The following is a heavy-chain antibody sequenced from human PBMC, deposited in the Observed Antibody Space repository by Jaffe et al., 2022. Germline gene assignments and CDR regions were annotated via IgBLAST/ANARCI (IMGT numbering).Heavy chain of an antibody. V-gene: IGHV3-13*01. CDR1: GFTFSSYD. J-gene: IGHJ4*02. Sequence: EVQLVESGGGLVQPGGSLRLSCAASGFTFSSYDMHWVRQATGKGLEWVSAIGTAGDTYYPGSVKGRFTISRENAKNSLYLQMNSLRAGDTAVYYCARGKYGSGEFDYWGQGTLVTVSS. D-gene: IGHD3-10*01. CDR3: ARGKYGSGEFDY. CDR2: IGTAGDT.